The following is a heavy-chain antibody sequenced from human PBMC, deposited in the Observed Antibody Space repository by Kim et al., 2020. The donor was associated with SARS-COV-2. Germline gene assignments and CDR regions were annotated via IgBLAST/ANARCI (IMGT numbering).Heavy chain of an antibody. CDR3: ARDADCSSTSCYTFDY. V-gene: IGHV1-46*01. J-gene: IGHJ4*02. Sequence: KFQGRVTMTRDTSTSTGYMELSSLRSEDTAVYYCARDADCSSTSCYTFDYWGQGTLVTVSS. D-gene: IGHD2-2*01.